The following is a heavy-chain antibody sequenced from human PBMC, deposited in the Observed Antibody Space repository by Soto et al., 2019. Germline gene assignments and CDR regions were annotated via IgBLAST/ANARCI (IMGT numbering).Heavy chain of an antibody. CDR3: AKDVDLDGYNYYLDH. V-gene: IGHV3-43D*04. D-gene: IGHD5-12*01. CDR2: ISWDGDNT. Sequence: GGSLRLSCAASGFTFGDYAMHCVRQAPGKGLDWASLISWDGDNTFYAASVKGRFTISRDNSKNSLYMQMNSLRTEDTALYYCAKDVDLDGYNYYLDHWGQGTLVTVSS. CDR1: GFTFGDYA. J-gene: IGHJ4*02.